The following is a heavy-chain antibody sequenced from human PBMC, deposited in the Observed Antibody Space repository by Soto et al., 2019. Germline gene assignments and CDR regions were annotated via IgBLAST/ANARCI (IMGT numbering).Heavy chain of an antibody. CDR1: GFTFSSYS. V-gene: IGHV3-48*02. D-gene: IGHD6-6*01. CDR3: ARDAASYSSSSGTYWYFDL. J-gene: IGHJ2*01. Sequence: EVQLVESGGGLVQPGGSLRLSCAASGFTFSSYSMNWVRQAPGKGLEWVSYISSGSATIYYADSVKGRFTISRDNAKNSPYLQMNSLRDEDTAVYYCARDAASYSSSSGTYWYFDLWGRGTLVTVSS. CDR2: ISSGSATI.